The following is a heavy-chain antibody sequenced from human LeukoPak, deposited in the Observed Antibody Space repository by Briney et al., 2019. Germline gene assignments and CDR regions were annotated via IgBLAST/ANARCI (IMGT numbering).Heavy chain of an antibody. Sequence: PSETLSLTCTVSGGSISSYYCSWIRQPPGKGLEWIGYISTSGSTDYSPSLKSRVTISVDTSKNQFSLKLSSVTAADTAVYYCARHEEGSGGYRSYIDLWGRGTLVTVSS. D-gene: IGHD6-19*01. V-gene: IGHV4-4*09. CDR2: ISTSGST. CDR1: GGSISSYY. CDR3: ARHEEGSGGYRSYIDL. J-gene: IGHJ2*01.